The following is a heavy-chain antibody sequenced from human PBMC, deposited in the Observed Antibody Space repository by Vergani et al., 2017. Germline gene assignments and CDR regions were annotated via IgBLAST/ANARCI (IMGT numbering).Heavy chain of an antibody. CDR2: INPNSGGT. D-gene: IGHD3-10*01. Sequence: QVQLVQSGAEVKKPGASVKVSCKASGYTFTGYYMHWVRPAPGQGIGWMGWINPNSGGTNYAKKFQGRVTMTRDTAISTTYMELSRLRSDDTAAYYCAREDGKYYGSGSKAGAIDIWGQGTMVTVSS. CDR3: AREDGKYYGSGSKAGAIDI. V-gene: IGHV1-2*02. CDR1: GYTFTGYY. J-gene: IGHJ3*02.